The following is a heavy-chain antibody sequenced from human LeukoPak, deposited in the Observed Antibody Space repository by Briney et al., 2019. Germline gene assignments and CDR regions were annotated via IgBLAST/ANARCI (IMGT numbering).Heavy chain of an antibody. V-gene: IGHV1-69*05. J-gene: IGHJ3*02. Sequence: SVKVSCKASGGTFSSYAISWVRQAPGQGLEWMGGIIPIFGTANYAQKFQGRVTITTDESTSTAYMELSSLRSEDTAVYYCARASGGNPRADAFDIWGQGTMVTVSS. CDR1: GGTFSSYA. CDR3: ARASGGNPRADAFDI. D-gene: IGHD4-23*01. CDR2: IIPIFGTA.